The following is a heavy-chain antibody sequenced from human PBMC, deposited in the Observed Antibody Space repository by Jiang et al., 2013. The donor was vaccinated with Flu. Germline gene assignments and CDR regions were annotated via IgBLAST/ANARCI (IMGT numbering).Heavy chain of an antibody. CDR1: GFTFSSYG. J-gene: IGHJ6*02. V-gene: IGHV3-30*03. CDR2: ISYDGSNK. CDR3: ARERTVPRPYGMDV. D-gene: IGHD4-17*01. Sequence: LVESGGGVVQPGRSLRLSCAASGFTFSSYGMHWVRQAPGKGLEWVAVISYDGSNKYYADSVKGRFTISRDNSKNTLYLQMNSLRAEDTAVYYCARERTVPRPYGMDVWGQGTTVTVSS.